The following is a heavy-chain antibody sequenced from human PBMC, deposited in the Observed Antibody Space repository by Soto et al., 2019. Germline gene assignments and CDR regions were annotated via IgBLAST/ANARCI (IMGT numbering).Heavy chain of an antibody. CDR3: DQSQEDCSGGSCYVY. Sequence: QVTLKESGPVLVKPTETLTLTCTVSGFSLSNARMGVSWIRQPPGKALEWLAHIFSNDEKSYSTSLKSRLTISKDTSKSQVVLTMTNMDPVDTATYYCDQSQEDCSGGSCYVYWGQGTLVTVSS. D-gene: IGHD2-15*01. CDR1: GFSLSNARMG. V-gene: IGHV2-26*01. CDR2: IFSNDEK. J-gene: IGHJ4*02.